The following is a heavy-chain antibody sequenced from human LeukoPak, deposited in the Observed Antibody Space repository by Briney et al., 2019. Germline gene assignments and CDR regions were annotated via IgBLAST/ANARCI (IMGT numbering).Heavy chain of an antibody. D-gene: IGHD2-15*01. CDR1: AFTFSNYA. V-gene: IGHV3-64D*09. Sequence: GGSLTLSCSASAFTFSNYAMHWVRQAPGKGLECVSAISGAGRSTYYADSVKGRFTIARDNSKNTLFLQMSSLRPEGTAVYFCVNGGVAGARYWGQGTLVTVSS. J-gene: IGHJ4*02. CDR3: VNGGVAGARY. CDR2: ISGAGRST.